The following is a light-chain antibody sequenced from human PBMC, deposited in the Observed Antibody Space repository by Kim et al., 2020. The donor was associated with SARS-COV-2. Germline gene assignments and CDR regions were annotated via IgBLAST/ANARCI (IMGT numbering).Light chain of an antibody. J-gene: IGKJ5*01. V-gene: IGKV3D-15*01. CDR2: GAS. CDR3: QQYDNWPPIT. CDR1: QSVRTQ. Sequence: SPGERATLSCRASQSVRTQLAWYQQKPGQAPRLLIYGASTRATGIPARFSGSGSGTDFTLTINNLQSEDFAVYFCQQYDNWPPITFGQGTRLEIK.